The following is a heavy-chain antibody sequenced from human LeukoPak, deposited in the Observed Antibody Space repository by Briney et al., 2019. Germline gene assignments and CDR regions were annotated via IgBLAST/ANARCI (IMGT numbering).Heavy chain of an antibody. V-gene: IGHV4-30-4*01. J-gene: IGHJ4*02. Sequence: SQTLSLTCTVSGGSISSGDYSWSWIRQPPGKGLEWIGYIYYSGSTYYNPSLKSRVTISVDTSKNQFSLKLSSVTAADTAVYYCARVDTAMVEGDYWGQGTLVTVSS. CDR2: IYYSGST. CDR1: GGSISSGDYS. CDR3: ARVDTAMVEGDY. D-gene: IGHD5-18*01.